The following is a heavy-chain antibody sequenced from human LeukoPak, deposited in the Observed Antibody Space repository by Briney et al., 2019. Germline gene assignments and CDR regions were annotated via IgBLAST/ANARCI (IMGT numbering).Heavy chain of an antibody. CDR1: GFTVSSNY. V-gene: IGHV3-66*01. D-gene: IGHD6-19*01. J-gene: IGHJ4*02. Sequence: GGSLRLSCAASGFTVSSNYMSWVRQAPGKGLEWVSVIYSGGSTYYADSVKGRFTISRDNSKNTLYLQMNSLRAEDTAVYYCARDRGFYSSGWYDPHWGQGTLVTVSS. CDR2: IYSGGST. CDR3: ARDRGFYSSGWYDPH.